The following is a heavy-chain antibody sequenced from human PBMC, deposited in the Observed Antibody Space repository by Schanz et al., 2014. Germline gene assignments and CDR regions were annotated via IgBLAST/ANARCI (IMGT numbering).Heavy chain of an antibody. V-gene: IGHV4-59*01. CDR3: ARVAVAGTAENRDHYYVLDV. CDR1: GGSISSYY. CDR2: ITYSGGT. J-gene: IGHJ6*02. Sequence: QVQLQESGPGLVRPSETLSLTCTVSGGSISSYYWSWIRQSPGKGPEWIGYITYSGGTNHNASLKSRVTISVDTAKNQFSLKVTSVTAADTAIYYCARVAVAGTAENRDHYYVLDVWGRGTTVTVSS. D-gene: IGHD6-19*01.